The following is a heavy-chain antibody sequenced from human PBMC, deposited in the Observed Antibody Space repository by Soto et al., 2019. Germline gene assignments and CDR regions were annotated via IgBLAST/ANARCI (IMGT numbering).Heavy chain of an antibody. D-gene: IGHD3-3*01. V-gene: IGHV4-34*01. CDR3: ARGRKYYDFWSGYSHPRYYFNY. J-gene: IGHJ4*02. CDR1: GGSFSGYC. CDR2: INQSGRT. Sequence: SETLSLTCAVYGGSFSGYCWSWIRQPPGKGLEWIGEINQSGRTNYNPSLKSRVTISVDTSKSQFSLKLSSVTAADTAVYYCARGRKYYDFWSGYSHPRYYFNYWGQGTLVTVS.